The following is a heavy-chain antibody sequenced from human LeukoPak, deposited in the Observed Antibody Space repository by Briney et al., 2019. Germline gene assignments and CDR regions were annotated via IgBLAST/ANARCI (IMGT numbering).Heavy chain of an antibody. J-gene: IGHJ6*02. D-gene: IGHD2-8*01. Sequence: GESLKISCKGSGYSFTSDWIGWVRQMPGKGLEWMGSIDPSDSYTNYSPSFQGHVTISADKSISTAYLQWGSLKASDTATYYCARPMAGSGGYYYYDMDVWGQGTTVTVSS. CDR1: GYSFTSDW. CDR3: ARPMAGSGGYYYYDMDV. CDR2: IDPSDSYT. V-gene: IGHV5-10-1*01.